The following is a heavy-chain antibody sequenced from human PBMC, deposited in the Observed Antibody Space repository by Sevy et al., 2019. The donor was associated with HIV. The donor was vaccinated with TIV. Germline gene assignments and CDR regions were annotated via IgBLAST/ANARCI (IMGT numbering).Heavy chain of an antibody. J-gene: IGHJ4*02. Sequence: ASVKVSCKASGYSFTAHYIHWVRQAPGQGLEWMGWINPGSGDTHYAQKFQGSVTMTRDTSMTTAYMELRSLRSDDTAVYYCARVQRGGVPDYWGQGTLVTVSS. CDR3: ARVQRGGVPDY. D-gene: IGHD3-10*01. V-gene: IGHV1-2*02. CDR2: INPGSGDT. CDR1: GYSFTAHY.